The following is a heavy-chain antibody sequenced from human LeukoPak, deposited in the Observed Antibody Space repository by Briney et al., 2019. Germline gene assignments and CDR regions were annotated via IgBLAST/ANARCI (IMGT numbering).Heavy chain of an antibody. CDR1: GCSISGHH. Sequence: PSQTLSLTCTGSGCSISGHHWTWLRQPPGTELKWIGNLYERWDFNYNPYLKSRVTIWLDMCNDQVSLTMGSVTAADTAMYYCARLLRPGGRKGDAFDIWGQGTRVTVSS. CDR3: ARLLRPGGRKGDAFDI. D-gene: IGHD1-26*01. J-gene: IGHJ3*02. V-gene: IGHV4-59*08. CDR2: LYERWDF.